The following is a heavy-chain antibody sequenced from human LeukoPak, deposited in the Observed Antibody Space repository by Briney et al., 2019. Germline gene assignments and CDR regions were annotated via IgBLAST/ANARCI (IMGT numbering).Heavy chain of an antibody. D-gene: IGHD3-3*01. CDR1: GFTFSSYA. CDR2: ISYDGSNK. V-gene: IGHV3-30-3*01. J-gene: IGHJ6*02. Sequence: PGRSLRLSCAASGFTFSSYAMHWVRQAPGKGLEWVAVISYDGSNKYYADSVKGRFTISRDNSKNTLYLQMNSLRAEDTAVYYCARDTESITIFGVAQYYYYYDMDVWGQGTTVTVSS. CDR3: ARDTESITIFGVAQYYYYYDMDV.